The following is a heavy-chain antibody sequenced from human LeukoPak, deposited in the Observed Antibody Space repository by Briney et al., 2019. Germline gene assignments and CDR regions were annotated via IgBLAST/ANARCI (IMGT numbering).Heavy chain of an antibody. J-gene: IGHJ6*03. Sequence: GGSLRLSCAASGFTFSSYAMSWVRQAPGKGLEWVSAISGSGGSTYYADSVKGRFTISRDNSKNTLYLQMNSLRAEDTAVYYCAKRTVDTAMARRGYYYYYMDVWGKGTTVTVSS. CDR2: ISGSGGST. CDR1: GFTFSSYA. D-gene: IGHD5-18*01. CDR3: AKRTVDTAMARRGYYYYYMDV. V-gene: IGHV3-23*01.